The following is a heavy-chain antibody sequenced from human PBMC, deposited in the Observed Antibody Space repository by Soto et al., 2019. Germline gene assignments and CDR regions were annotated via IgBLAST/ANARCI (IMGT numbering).Heavy chain of an antibody. J-gene: IGHJ4*02. D-gene: IGHD6-13*01. Sequence: QVQLVQSGADVKKTGASVKVFCKASGYTFTNYNINWVRQAPVQGLEWMGWISAYNGNTYNAQKLQGRVTMTTDTATRTVYMELRSLRSDDTALYYCARQLATAFDYWGQGTLVTVSS. V-gene: IGHV1-18*01. CDR3: ARQLATAFDY. CDR2: ISAYNGNT. CDR1: GYTFTNYN.